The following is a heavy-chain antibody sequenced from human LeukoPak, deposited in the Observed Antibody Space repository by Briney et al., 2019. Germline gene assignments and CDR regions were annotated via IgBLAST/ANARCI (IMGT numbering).Heavy chain of an antibody. CDR1: GDSVSNSNAA. CDR2: TYYTSKWNN. Sequence: SQTLSLTCAISGDSVSNSNAAWNWIGQSPSRGLEWLGRTYYTSKWNNDYAVSVKSRIAINPDTSKNQFSLQLSSVTPEDTAVYYCARGYHISGFGSWGQGTLVTVSS. CDR3: ARGYHISGFGS. V-gene: IGHV6-1*01. J-gene: IGHJ4*02. D-gene: IGHD3-22*01.